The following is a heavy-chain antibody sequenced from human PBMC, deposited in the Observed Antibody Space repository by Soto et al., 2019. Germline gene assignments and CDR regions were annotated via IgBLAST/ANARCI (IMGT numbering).Heavy chain of an antibody. CDR2: ISSSSSYI. Sequence: EVQLVESGGGLVKPGGSLRLSCAASGFTFSSYSMNWVRQAPGKGLEWVSSISSSSSYIYYADSVKGRFTISRDNAKNSRYLQMNSLRAEDTAVYYCARGFFSGYRLVRGHPSLPVDYWGQGTLVTVSS. V-gene: IGHV3-21*01. CDR3: ARGFFSGYRLVRGHPSLPVDY. J-gene: IGHJ4*02. CDR1: GFTFSSYS. D-gene: IGHD6-19*01.